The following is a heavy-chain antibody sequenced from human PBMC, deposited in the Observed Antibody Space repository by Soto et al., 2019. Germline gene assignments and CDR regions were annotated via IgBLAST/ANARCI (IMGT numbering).Heavy chain of an antibody. D-gene: IGHD3-22*01. CDR1: GYTFTSYY. CDR3: ARDPFIYDSSGYPYGMDV. J-gene: IGHJ6*02. CDR2: INPSGGST. Sequence: ASVKVSCKASGYTFTSYYMHWVRQAPGQGLEWMGIINPSGGSTSYAQKFQGRVTMTRDTSTSTVYMERSSLRSEDTAVYYCARDPFIYDSSGYPYGMDVWGQGTTVTVS. V-gene: IGHV1-46*01.